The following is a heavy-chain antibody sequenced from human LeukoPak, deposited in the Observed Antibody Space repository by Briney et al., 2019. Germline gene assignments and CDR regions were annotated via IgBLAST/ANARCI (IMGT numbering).Heavy chain of an antibody. CDR1: GGPINSNIYY. Sequence: SETLSLTCNVSGGPINSNIYYWAWVRQPPGKGLEWIGSIYYSGSTYYNPSLKSRITISVDTFRSQVSLKMRSVTAADTAVYYCAREFIVVVPAASRLYYYYMDVWGKGTTVTVSS. CDR3: AREFIVVVPAASRLYYYYMDV. D-gene: IGHD2-2*01. CDR2: IYYSGST. J-gene: IGHJ6*03. V-gene: IGHV4-39*02.